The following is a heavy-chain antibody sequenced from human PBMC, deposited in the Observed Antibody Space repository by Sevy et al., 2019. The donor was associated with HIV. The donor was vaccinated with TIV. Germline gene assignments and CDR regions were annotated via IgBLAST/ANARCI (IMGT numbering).Heavy chain of an antibody. CDR2: ISGSGGST. D-gene: IGHD3-22*01. V-gene: IGHV3-23*01. CDR1: GFTFSSYA. J-gene: IGHJ4*02. Sequence: GGSLRLSCAASGFTFSSYAMSWVRQAPGKGLEWVSAISGSGGSTYYADSVKVRFTISRDNSKNTLYLQMNSLRAEDTARSYCAKDTSYDSSGFFDYWGQGTLVTVSS. CDR3: AKDTSYDSSGFFDY.